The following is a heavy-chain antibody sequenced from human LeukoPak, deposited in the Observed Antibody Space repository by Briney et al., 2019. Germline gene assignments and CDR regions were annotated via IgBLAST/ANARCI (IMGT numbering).Heavy chain of an antibody. D-gene: IGHD1-1*01. CDR2: INWNGGST. CDR1: GFTFDDYG. CDR3: ARGGQGNWPTPFDY. J-gene: IGHJ4*02. Sequence: PGGSLRLSCAASGFTFDDYGMSWVRQAPGKGLEWVSGINWNGGSTGYADSVKGRFTISRDNAKNSLYLQMNSLRAEDTAVYYCARGGQGNWPTPFDYWGQGTLVTVSS. V-gene: IGHV3-20*04.